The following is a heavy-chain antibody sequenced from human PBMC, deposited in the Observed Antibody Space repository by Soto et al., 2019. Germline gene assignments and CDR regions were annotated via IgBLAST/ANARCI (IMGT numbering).Heavy chain of an antibody. D-gene: IGHD7-27*01. CDR2: INTNGNR. Sequence: VQLLESGGGLVQPGGSLRLSCAASGFPFTSYGVSWVRQAPGKGLEWVSTINTNGNRHYADSMKGRFTISRDSSESMLYLDMNNLRAEDTALYYCARKLGVGHYPFRHWGQGTLVTVSS. J-gene: IGHJ4*02. V-gene: IGHV3-23*01. CDR3: ARKLGVGHYPFRH. CDR1: GFPFTSYG.